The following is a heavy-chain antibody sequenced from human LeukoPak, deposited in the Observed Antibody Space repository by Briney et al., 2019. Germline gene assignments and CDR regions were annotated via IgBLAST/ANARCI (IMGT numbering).Heavy chain of an antibody. Sequence: ASVKVSCKVSGYTLNELSMHWVRQAPGKGLEWMGGFDPADGETVYAHRFQGRLTMTEDTATNTGYMELTSLRSEDTAVYYCAADGGGLSSVVTPRSSPFDYWGQGSLVTVSS. CDR2: FDPADGET. J-gene: IGHJ4*02. D-gene: IGHD4-23*01. CDR3: AADGGGLSSVVTPRSSPFDY. CDR1: GYTLNELS. V-gene: IGHV1-24*01.